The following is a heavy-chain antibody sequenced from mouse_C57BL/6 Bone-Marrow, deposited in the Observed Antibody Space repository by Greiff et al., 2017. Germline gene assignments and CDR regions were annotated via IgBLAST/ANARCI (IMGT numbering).Heavy chain of an antibody. J-gene: IGHJ1*03. CDR1: GYTFTGYW. V-gene: IGHV1-9*01. CDR3: AKSYYRNCYWYFEV. D-gene: IGHD2-5*01. CDR2: ILPGSGST. Sequence: QVQLQQSGAELMKPGASVKLSCKATGYTFTGYWIEWVKQRPGHGLEWIGVILPGSGSTNYNEKFKGKATFTADTSSNTAYRQLSSLTTEDSAIYYGAKSYYRNCYWYFEVWGTGTTVTVAS.